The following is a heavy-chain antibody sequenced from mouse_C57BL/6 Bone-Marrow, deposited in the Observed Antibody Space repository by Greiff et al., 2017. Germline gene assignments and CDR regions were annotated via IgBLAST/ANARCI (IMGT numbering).Heavy chain of an antibody. CDR1: GYTFTSYW. Sequence: QVQLKQPGAELVRPGSSVKLSCKASGYTFTSYWMHWVKQRPIQGLEWIGNIDPSDSETHYNQKFKDKATLTVDKSSSTAYMQLSSLTSEDSAVYYCARGTTVVVPHFDVWGTGTTVTVSS. CDR3: ARGTTVVVPHFDV. J-gene: IGHJ1*03. V-gene: IGHV1-52*01. CDR2: IDPSDSET. D-gene: IGHD1-1*01.